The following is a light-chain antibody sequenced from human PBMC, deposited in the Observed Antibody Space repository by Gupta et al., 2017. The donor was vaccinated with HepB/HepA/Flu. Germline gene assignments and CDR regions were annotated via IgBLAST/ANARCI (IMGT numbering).Light chain of an antibody. J-gene: IGLJ2*01. CDR2: DVS. V-gene: IGLV2-14*03. CDR3: SSYTSSSTLV. Sequence: QSALTQPASVSGSPGQSITISCTGTSSDVGGHNYVSWYQQHPGKAPKLMIYDVSNRPTGVSTRFSGSKSGNTASLTISGLQAEDEADYYCSSYTSSSTLVFGGGTKVTVL. CDR1: SSDVGGHNY.